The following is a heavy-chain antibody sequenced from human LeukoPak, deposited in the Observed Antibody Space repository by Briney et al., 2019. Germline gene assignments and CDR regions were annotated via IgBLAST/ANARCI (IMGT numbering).Heavy chain of an antibody. Sequence: GGSLRLSCAASGFTFRTYAMHWVRQAPGKGLEWVAVISFDGSNKYYADSVRGRFTISRDNSKKTLYLQMNSLRAEDTAVYYCARGGGDSYNFDAFDIWGQGTMVTVSS. V-gene: IGHV3-30*04. J-gene: IGHJ3*02. CDR2: ISFDGSNK. CDR3: ARGGGDSYNFDAFDI. CDR1: GFTFRTYA. D-gene: IGHD5-24*01.